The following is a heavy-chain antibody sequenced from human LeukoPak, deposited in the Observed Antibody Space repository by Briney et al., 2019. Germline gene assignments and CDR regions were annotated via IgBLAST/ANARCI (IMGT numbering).Heavy chain of an antibody. CDR3: ARANFLYCSSSTCLFDY. J-gene: IGHJ4*02. Sequence: GASVKVSCKASGYTFTYYYMHWVRQAPGQGLEWMGWINPNDGDTNYAQKFQGRVTMTRDTSISTAHMEVSRLRSDDTAVYYCARANFLYCSSSTCLFDYWGQGTLVTVSS. CDR1: GYTFTYYY. V-gene: IGHV1-2*02. D-gene: IGHD2-2*01. CDR2: INPNDGDT.